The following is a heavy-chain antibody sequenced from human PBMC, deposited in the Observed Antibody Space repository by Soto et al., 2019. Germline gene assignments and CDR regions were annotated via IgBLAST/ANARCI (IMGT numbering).Heavy chain of an antibody. CDR3: SRALTTLNAFDI. CDR2: ISAYNGNT. Sequence: ASVKVSCKASGYTFTSYGISWVRQAPGQGLEWMGWISAYNGNTNYAQKLQGRVTMTTDTSTSTAYMELRSLRSDDTAVYYCSRALTTLNAFDIWGQGTMVTVSS. D-gene: IGHD4-4*01. J-gene: IGHJ3*02. V-gene: IGHV1-18*01. CDR1: GYTFTSYG.